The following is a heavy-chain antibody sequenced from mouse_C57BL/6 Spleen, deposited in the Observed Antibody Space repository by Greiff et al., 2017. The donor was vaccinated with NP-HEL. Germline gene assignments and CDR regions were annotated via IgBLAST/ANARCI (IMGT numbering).Heavy chain of an antibody. D-gene: IGHD1-1*01. CDR2: IYPGDGDT. CDR3: ASHYGSSYEDYAMDY. Sequence: VQLQQSGPELVKPGASVKISCKASGYAFSSSWMNWVKQRPGKGLEWIGRIYPGDGDTNYNGKFKGKATLTADKSSSTAYMQLSSLTSEDSAVYFCASHYGSSYEDYAMDYWGQGTSVTVSS. V-gene: IGHV1-82*01. J-gene: IGHJ4*01. CDR1: GYAFSSSW.